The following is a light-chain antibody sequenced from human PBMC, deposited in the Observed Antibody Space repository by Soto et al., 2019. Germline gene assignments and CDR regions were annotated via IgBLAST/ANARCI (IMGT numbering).Light chain of an antibody. CDR1: SSDVGGYNY. Sequence: QSALTQPRSVSGSPGQSVTISCTGTSSDVGGYNYVSWYQHHPGKAPKLMIYEVNNRPSGVSNRFSGSKSGNTASLTISGLQAEDEADYYCSSYTSSSALVFGGGTKVTVL. CDR3: SSYTSSSALV. V-gene: IGLV2-14*01. J-gene: IGLJ3*02. CDR2: EVN.